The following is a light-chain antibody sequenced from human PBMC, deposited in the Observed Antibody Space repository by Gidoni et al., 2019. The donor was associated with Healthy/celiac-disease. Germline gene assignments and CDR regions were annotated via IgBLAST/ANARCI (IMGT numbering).Light chain of an antibody. J-gene: IGKJ1*01. CDR3: LQDYNYPRT. Sequence: PMPPSPSSLSASVGDRVTIPCRASQGIRNDLGWYQQKPGKAPKLLIYAASSLQSGVPSRFSGSGSGTDFTLTISSLQPEDFATYYCLQDYNYPRTFGQGTKVEIK. CDR1: QGIRND. CDR2: AAS. V-gene: IGKV1-6*01.